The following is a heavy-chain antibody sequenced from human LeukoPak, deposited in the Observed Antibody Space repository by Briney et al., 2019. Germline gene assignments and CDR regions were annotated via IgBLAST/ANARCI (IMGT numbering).Heavy chain of an antibody. CDR3: ARDYRPGYYDFWSGYVYTFDY. Sequence: QPGGSLRLSCAASGFTFSSYWMSWVRQAPGKGLEWVANIKQDGSEKYYVDSVKGRFTISRDNAKNSLYLQINSLRAEDTAVYYCARDYRPGYYDFWSGYVYTFDYWGQGTLVTVSS. D-gene: IGHD3-3*01. J-gene: IGHJ4*02. CDR2: IKQDGSEK. V-gene: IGHV3-7*01. CDR1: GFTFSSYW.